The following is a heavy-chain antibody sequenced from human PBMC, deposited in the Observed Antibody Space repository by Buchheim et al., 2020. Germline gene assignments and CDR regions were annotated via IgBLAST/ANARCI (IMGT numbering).Heavy chain of an antibody. CDR3: ATSGYDSGYYFDY. Sequence: QVQLQESGPGLVKPSETLSLTCTVSGGSISSYYWSWIRQPPGKGLEWIWYIYYSGGTNYNPPLKSRVTISVDTSKKQFSLKLSSVTAADTAVYYCATSGYDSGYYFDYWGQGTL. D-gene: IGHD5-12*01. CDR1: GGSISSYY. CDR2: IYYSGGT. J-gene: IGHJ4*02. V-gene: IGHV4-59*01.